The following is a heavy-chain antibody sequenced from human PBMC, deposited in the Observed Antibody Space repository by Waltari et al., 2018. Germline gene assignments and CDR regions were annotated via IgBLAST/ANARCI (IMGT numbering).Heavy chain of an antibody. D-gene: IGHD3-3*01. J-gene: IGHJ5*02. V-gene: IGHV3-30*16. CDR1: GFTFSSYA. CDR3: ARDQSGDDFWFDP. Sequence: QVQLVESGGGVVQPGRSLSLSCAASGFTFSSYAMHWVRQAPGKGLGWVAVISYDGSNKYYADSVKGRFTISRDNSKNTLYLQMNSLRAEDTAVYYCARDQSGDDFWFDPWGQGTLVTVSS. CDR2: ISYDGSNK.